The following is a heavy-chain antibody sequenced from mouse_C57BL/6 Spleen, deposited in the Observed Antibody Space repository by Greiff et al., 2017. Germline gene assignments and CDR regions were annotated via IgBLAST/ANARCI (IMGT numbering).Heavy chain of an antibody. Sequence: EVQLVESGGGLVQPKGSLKLSCAASGFSFNTYAMNWVRQAPGKGLEWVARIRSKSNNYATYYADSMKDRFTISRDDSESMLYLQMNNLKTEDTAMYYCVRHGPSYYFDYWGQGTTLTVSS. CDR1: GFSFNTYA. D-gene: IGHD6-1*01. CDR2: IRSKSNNYAT. V-gene: IGHV10-1*01. J-gene: IGHJ2*01. CDR3: VRHGPSYYFDY.